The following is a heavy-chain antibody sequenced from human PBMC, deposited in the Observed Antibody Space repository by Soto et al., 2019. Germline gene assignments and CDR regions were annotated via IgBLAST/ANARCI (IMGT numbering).Heavy chain of an antibody. Sequence: QLVQSGSDVKKPGSSVKVSCEASGGTFSGYVVTWVRQAPGQGLEWMGEFVPLFGTTNYAQRFSGRITITAEESTSKAYMKRRTLRSDDTAVYYCATQGLGVSSTPYFDNWGQGTLVTVSS. CDR2: FVPLFGTT. CDR3: ATQGLGVSSTPYFDN. V-gene: IGHV1-69*01. CDR1: GGTFSGYV. J-gene: IGHJ4*02. D-gene: IGHD3-16*01.